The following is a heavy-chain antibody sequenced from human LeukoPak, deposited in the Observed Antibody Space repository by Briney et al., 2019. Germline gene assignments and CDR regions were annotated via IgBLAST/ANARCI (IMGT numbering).Heavy chain of an antibody. CDR1: GFTLSTNA. V-gene: IGHV3-23*01. D-gene: IGHD1-26*01. CDR2: ISGSGAST. Sequence: GGSLRLSCLTSGFTLSTNAMSWVRQAPGKGLEWISGISGSGASTYYADSAKGRFTISRDDSRNTLYLQMNSLRGDDTAVYYCAKDVGKWESLHFFDYWGQGTLVTVSS. CDR3: AKDVGKWESLHFFDY. J-gene: IGHJ4*02.